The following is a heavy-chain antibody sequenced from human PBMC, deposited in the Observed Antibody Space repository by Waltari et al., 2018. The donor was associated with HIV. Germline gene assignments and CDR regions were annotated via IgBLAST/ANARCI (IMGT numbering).Heavy chain of an antibody. CDR1: GLTVSSNY. CDR2: FYSVGSS. J-gene: IGHJ6*02. Sequence: EVQLVESGGGLIEPGGSLRLSCAASGLTVSSNYMGWVRQAPGKGREWCLVFYSVGSSYYADSVKGRFTIARDNSKNTLSRHMNSLGPEDTAVYYCARDPRSSGYYGMDVWGQGTTGTVSS. D-gene: IGHD1-26*01. V-gene: IGHV3-53*01. CDR3: ARDPRSSGYYGMDV.